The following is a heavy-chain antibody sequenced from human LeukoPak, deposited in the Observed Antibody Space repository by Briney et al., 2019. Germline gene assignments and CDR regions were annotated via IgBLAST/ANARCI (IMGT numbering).Heavy chain of an antibody. CDR2: IWYDGSNK. CDR3: ARTPVAGYHDAFDI. V-gene: IGHV3-33*01. Sequence: GGSLRLSCAASGFAFSSYGMHSVRQAPGKGLEWVAVIWYDGSNKYYADSVKGRFTISRDNSKNTLYLQMNSLRAEDTAVYYCARTPVAGYHDAFDIWGQGTMVTVSS. CDR1: GFAFSSYG. D-gene: IGHD6-19*01. J-gene: IGHJ3*02.